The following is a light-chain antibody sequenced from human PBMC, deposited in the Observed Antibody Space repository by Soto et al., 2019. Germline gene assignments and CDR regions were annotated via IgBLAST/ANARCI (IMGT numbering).Light chain of an antibody. V-gene: IGKV1-39*01. J-gene: IGKJ5*01. CDR1: QSVSSY. Sequence: DIQMTQSPPSLPASVGDRATITCRASQSVSSYLNWYQQKPGKAPKLLIYAASTLQSGVPSRFSGSGSGTDFTLTIVSLQTEDFATYYCQQSYINPITFGQGTRLEIK. CDR2: AAS. CDR3: QQSYINPIT.